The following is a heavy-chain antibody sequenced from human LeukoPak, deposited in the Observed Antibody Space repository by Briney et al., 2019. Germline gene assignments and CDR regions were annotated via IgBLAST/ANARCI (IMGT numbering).Heavy chain of an antibody. J-gene: IGHJ4*02. D-gene: IGHD6-19*01. Sequence: GGSLRLSCAASGFTFSSDAMSWVRQAAGKGLEWVSIITGSGSGDSTYYADSVMGRFTITRDNSKNTLYLKMNSLRAEDRAVYYCAKKEAVAGKGFDYWGQGTLVTVSS. CDR3: AKKEAVAGKGFDY. CDR1: GFTFSSDA. CDR2: ITGSGSGDST. V-gene: IGHV3-23*01.